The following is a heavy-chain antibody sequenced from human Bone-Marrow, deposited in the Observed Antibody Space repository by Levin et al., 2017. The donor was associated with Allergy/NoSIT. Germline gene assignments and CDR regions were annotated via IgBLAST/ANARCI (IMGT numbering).Heavy chain of an antibody. V-gene: IGHV3-30*18. J-gene: IGHJ5*02. CDR2: ISYDGSNK. D-gene: IGHD5-12*01. CDR1: GFTFSSYG. Sequence: GESLKISRAASGFTFSSYGMHWVRQAPGKGLEWVAVISYDGSNKYYADSVKGRFTISRDNSKNTLYLQMNSLRAEDTAVYYCAKMKYSGYEPWGQGTLVTVSS. CDR3: AKMKYSGYEP.